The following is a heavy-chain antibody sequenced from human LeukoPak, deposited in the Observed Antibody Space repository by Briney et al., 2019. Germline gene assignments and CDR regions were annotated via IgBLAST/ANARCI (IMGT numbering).Heavy chain of an antibody. CDR3: ARMWSSSWEINWFDP. D-gene: IGHD6-13*01. J-gene: IGHJ5*02. CDR2: ISAYNGNT. V-gene: IGHV1-18*01. CDR1: GYTFTSYG. Sequence: ASVKVSCKASGYTFTSYGISWVRQAPGQGLEWMGWISAYNGNTNYAQKLQGRVTMTTDTSTSTAYMELRSLRPDDTAVYYCARMWSSSWEINWFDPWGQGTLVTVSS.